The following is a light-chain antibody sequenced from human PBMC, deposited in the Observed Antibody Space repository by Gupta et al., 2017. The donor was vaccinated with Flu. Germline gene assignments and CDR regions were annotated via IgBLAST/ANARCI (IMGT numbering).Light chain of an antibody. V-gene: IGLV2-8*01. CDR2: EVS. CDR3: SSYAGRNNWV. Sequence: TNSDVGAYNFVSWYQHTPANAPILMICEVSQRPSGVAALFSGSKSGNTASLTVAVLQAEDEADYYCSSYAGRNNWVFGGGTKLTVL. J-gene: IGLJ3*02. CDR1: NSDVGAYNF.